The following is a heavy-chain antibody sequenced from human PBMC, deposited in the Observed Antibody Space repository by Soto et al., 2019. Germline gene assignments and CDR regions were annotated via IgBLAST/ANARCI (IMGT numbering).Heavy chain of an antibody. Sequence: QVQLVESGGGLVKPGGSLRLSCAASGFTFSDYYMSWIRQAPGKGLEWVSYISSSGSTIYYADSVKGRFTISRDNAKNSLNLKRNSLRAEDRAVYYGARERGSQDTYYYYDGMDVWGQGTTVTVSS. V-gene: IGHV3-11*01. CDR1: GFTFSDYY. J-gene: IGHJ6*02. CDR2: ISSSGSTI. CDR3: ARERGSQDTYYYYDGMDV. D-gene: IGHD3-16*01.